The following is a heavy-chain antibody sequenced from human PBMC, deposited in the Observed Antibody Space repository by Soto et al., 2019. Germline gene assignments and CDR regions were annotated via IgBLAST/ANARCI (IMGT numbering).Heavy chain of an antibody. CDR1: EFSFSKYW. CDR3: VRDRDLYRDMFHADH. J-gene: IGHJ4*01. V-gene: IGHV3-7*01. Sequence: GGSLRLSCIAYEFSFSKYWMGWVRQAPGKGLECVATLNQDGNEKSYVDSVRGRFTISADIAENSVILQMNSLRDEDSAVYFCVRDRDLYRDMFHADHWGQGTLVTVSS. CDR2: LNQDGNEK. D-gene: IGHD3-10*02.